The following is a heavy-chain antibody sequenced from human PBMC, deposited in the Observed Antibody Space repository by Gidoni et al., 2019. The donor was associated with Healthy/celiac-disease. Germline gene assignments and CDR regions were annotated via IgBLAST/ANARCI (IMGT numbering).Heavy chain of an antibody. D-gene: IGHD3-10*01. Sequence: QVQLVQSGAEVKKPGSAVKVSCKASGGTFSSYAISWVRQAHGQGLEWMGRIIPILGIANYAQKFQGRVTITADKSTSTAYMELSSLRSEDTAVYYCARDLDTMVRGVIHDYWGQGTLVTVSS. V-gene: IGHV1-69*04. CDR2: IIPILGIA. J-gene: IGHJ4*02. CDR1: GGTFSSYA. CDR3: ARDLDTMVRGVIHDY.